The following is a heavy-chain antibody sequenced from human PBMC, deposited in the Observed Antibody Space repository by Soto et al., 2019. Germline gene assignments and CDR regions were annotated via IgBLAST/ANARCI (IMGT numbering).Heavy chain of an antibody. CDR2: IYYSGST. V-gene: IGHV4-30-4*01. Sequence: SETLSLTCTVSGGSISSGDYYWSWIRQPPGKGLEWIGYIYYSGSTYYNPSLKSRVTISVDTSKNQFSLKLSSVTAADTAVYYCARAPPYDFWKFDPWGQGTLVT. CDR1: GGSISSGDYY. CDR3: ARAPPYDFWKFDP. D-gene: IGHD3-3*01. J-gene: IGHJ5*02.